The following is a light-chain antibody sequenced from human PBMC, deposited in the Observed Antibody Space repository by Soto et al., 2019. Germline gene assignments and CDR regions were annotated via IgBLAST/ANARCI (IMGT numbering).Light chain of an antibody. CDR1: SSDVGGYKY. Sequence: QSALTQPASVSGSPGQSITISCTGTSSDVGGYKYVSWYQQHPGKAPKLMIYEVSNRPSGVSNRFSGSKSGYTASLTISGLQAEDEADYHCSSYSTTSTLLFGGGTKLTVL. J-gene: IGLJ2*01. V-gene: IGLV2-14*01. CDR2: EVS. CDR3: SSYSTTSTLL.